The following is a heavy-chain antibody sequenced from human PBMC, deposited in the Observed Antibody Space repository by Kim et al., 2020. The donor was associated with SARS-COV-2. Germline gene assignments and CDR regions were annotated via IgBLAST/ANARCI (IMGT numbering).Heavy chain of an antibody. D-gene: IGHD3-22*01. Sequence: GGSLRLSCAASGFTFGDYAMHWVRQAPGKGLEWVSGISWNSGSIGYADSVKGRFTISRDNAKNSLYLQMNSLRAEDTALYYCAKDIRNIYDSSGYLGAYYYGMDVWGQGTTVTVSS. J-gene: IGHJ6*02. CDR2: ISWNSGSI. CDR3: AKDIRNIYDSSGYLGAYYYGMDV. CDR1: GFTFGDYA. V-gene: IGHV3-9*01.